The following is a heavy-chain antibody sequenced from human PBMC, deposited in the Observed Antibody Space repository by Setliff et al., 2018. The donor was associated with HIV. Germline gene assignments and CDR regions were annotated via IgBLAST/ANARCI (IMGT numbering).Heavy chain of an antibody. CDR2: INHSGST. D-gene: IGHD6-6*01. V-gene: IGHV4-34*01. CDR3: ARGGRSLAAQAWFDP. CDR1: GGSFSDYY. Sequence: SETLSLTCAVYGGSFSDYYWSWIRQPPGKGLEWIGEINHSGSTNYNPSLKSRVTISVDTSKNQFSLKLSSVTAADTAVYYCARGGRSLAAQAWFDPWGQGTLVTVSS. J-gene: IGHJ5*02.